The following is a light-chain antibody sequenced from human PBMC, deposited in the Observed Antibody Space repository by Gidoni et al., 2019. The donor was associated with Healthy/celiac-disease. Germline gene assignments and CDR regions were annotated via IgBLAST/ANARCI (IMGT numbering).Light chain of an antibody. CDR3: QAWDSSTHV. J-gene: IGLJ1*01. CDR1: KLGDRY. V-gene: IGLV3-1*01. CDR2: QDT. Sequence: SYELTQRPSVSVSPGQTASITCSGDKLGDRYACWYQQKPGQSPVLLIYQDTKRPSGIPERFSGSSSGNTATLTISGTQAMDEADYYCQAWDSSTHVFGTGTKVTVL.